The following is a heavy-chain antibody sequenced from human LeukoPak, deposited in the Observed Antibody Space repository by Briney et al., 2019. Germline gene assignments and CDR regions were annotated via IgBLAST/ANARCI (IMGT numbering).Heavy chain of an antibody. CDR2: IKHDGSEK. D-gene: IGHD2-2*01. CDR3: ARYCSSSRCHDAFDI. V-gene: IGHV3-7*01. CDR1: GFIFRSYY. Sequence: GGSLRLSCTASGFIFRSYYMSWVRQAPGKGLEWVANIKHDGSEKDYVDSLKGRFTISRDNAKNSLYLQMNSLRTEDTAVYYCARYCSSSRCHDAFDIWGQGTMITVSS. J-gene: IGHJ3*02.